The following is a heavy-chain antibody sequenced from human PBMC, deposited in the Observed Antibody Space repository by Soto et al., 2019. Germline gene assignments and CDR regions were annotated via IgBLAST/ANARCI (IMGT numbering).Heavy chain of an antibody. V-gene: IGHV1-24*01. CDR3: TSYHGYYNLDH. D-gene: IGHD4-17*01. CDR1: GYTLNEVA. CDR2: FDPDEPET. J-gene: IGHJ4*02. Sequence: QVQLVQSGAEVKKPGASVKVSCKVSGYTLNEVAMHWGRQAPGTGLEWLGGFDPDEPETSYAQHFQGRVTMTEDTATDPVYMELSSLRSEATALYFCTSYHGYYNLDHWGQGTLVTVSS.